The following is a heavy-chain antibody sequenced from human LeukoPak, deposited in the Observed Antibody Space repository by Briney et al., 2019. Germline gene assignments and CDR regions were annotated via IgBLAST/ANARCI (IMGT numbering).Heavy chain of an antibody. J-gene: IGHJ5*01. CDR1: GFTFTSFA. V-gene: IGHV3-23*01. D-gene: IGHD5-18*01. Sequence: GGSLRLSCAASGFTFTSFAMSWVRQAPGKGLEWVSASSGDGGNSYYADSVKGRFTISRDNSKNTLYVQMNNLRAEDTAVYYCAKGGGYSYGYVASWGQGTLVIVSS. CDR3: AKGGGYSYGYVAS. CDR2: SSGDGGNS.